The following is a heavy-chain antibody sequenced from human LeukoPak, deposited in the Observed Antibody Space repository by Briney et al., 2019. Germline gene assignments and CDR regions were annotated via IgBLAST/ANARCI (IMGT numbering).Heavy chain of an antibody. CDR2: IYTSGST. V-gene: IGHV4-61*02. CDR3: ARLFHMDG. CDR1: GGSISSGSYS. J-gene: IGHJ6*03. D-gene: IGHD3-10*01. Sequence: PSQTLSLTRTVSGGSISSGSYSGSWSRQPAGKGMEWIGRIYTSGSTNYTPSLKSRVTISVDTSKNQFSLKLRSVTAADTAVYYCARLFHMDGWGKGTTVTVSS.